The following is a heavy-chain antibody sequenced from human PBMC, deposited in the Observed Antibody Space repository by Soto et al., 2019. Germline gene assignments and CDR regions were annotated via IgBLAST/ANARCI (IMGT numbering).Heavy chain of an antibody. J-gene: IGHJ5*02. D-gene: IGHD4-4*01. CDR2: ISYDGSNK. CDR3: ARDLTTDMLNWFDP. V-gene: IGHV3-30-3*01. Sequence: GGSLRLSCAASGFTFSSYAMHWVRQAPGKGLEWVAVISYDGSNKYYADSVKGRFTISRDNSKNTLYLQMNSLRAEDTAVYYCARDLTTDMLNWFDPWGQGTLVTVSS. CDR1: GFTFSSYA.